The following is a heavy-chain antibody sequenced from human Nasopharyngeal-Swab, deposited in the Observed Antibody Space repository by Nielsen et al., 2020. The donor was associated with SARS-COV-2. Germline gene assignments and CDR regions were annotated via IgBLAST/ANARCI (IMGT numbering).Heavy chain of an antibody. J-gene: IGHJ6*04. D-gene: IGHD1-1*01. V-gene: IGHV3-30*18. Sequence: GGSLRLSCAASGFIFSNYGMHWVRQTPGKGLEWVAVISFDGSSQYYVDPVKGRFTISRDNSKSNLYLQMNRLGDEDTAVYYCAKGLVLGNLMDVLGKGTTVTVTS. CDR3: AKGLVLGNLMDV. CDR2: ISFDGSSQ. CDR1: GFIFSNYG.